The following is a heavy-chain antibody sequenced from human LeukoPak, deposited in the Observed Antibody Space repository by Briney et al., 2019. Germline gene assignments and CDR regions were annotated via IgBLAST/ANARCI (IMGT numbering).Heavy chain of an antibody. CDR1: GGSISSGGYY. J-gene: IGHJ6*02. CDR2: IYYSGST. CDR3: ARDNLASSWYRAYYYGMDV. Sequence: SETLSLTCTVSGGSISSGGYYWSWIRQHPGKGLEWIGYIYYSGSTYYNPSLKSRVTISVDTSKNQFSLKLSSVTAADTAVYYCARDNLASSWYRAYYYGMDVWGQGTTVTVSS. V-gene: IGHV4-31*03. D-gene: IGHD6-13*01.